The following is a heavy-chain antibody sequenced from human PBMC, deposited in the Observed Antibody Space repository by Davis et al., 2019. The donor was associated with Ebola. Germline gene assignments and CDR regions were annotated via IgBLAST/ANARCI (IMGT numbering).Heavy chain of an antibody. CDR3: ARADYDSNGYLFDY. D-gene: IGHD3-22*01. V-gene: IGHV3-11*04. Sequence: GGSLRLSCAASGFTFSDYYMSWIRQAPGKGLEWVSYISSSSSTMYYADSVKGRFTISRDSAKNSLYLQMNSLRAEDTAVYYCARADYDSNGYLFDYWGQGTLVTVSS. CDR1: GFTFSDYY. CDR2: ISSSSSTM. J-gene: IGHJ4*02.